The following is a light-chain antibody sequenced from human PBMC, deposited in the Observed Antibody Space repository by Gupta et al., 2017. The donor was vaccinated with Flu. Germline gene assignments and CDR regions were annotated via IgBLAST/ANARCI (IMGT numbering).Light chain of an antibody. CDR1: SSDVGRSDY. J-gene: IGLJ1*01. V-gene: IGLV2-14*01. CDR3: SSYTSGSTFYV. CDR2: DVT. Sequence: QSALTQPASVSGSPGQPLTISCTGTSSDVGRSDYVSWYQQHPDKAPKLIIYDVTNRPSGVSSRFSGSKSGNTASLTISGLQAEDETDYYCSSYTSGSTFYVFGTGTKVTVL.